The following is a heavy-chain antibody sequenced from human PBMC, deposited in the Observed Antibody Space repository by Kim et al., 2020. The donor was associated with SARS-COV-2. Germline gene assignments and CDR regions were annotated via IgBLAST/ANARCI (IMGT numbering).Heavy chain of an antibody. CDR2: IYHSGST. J-gene: IGHJ6*02. D-gene: IGHD3-22*01. CDR1: GGSISSSNW. V-gene: IGHV4-4*02. Sequence: SETLSLTCAVSGGSISSSNWWSWVRQPPGKGLEWIGEIYHSGSTNYNPSLKSRVTISVDKSKNQFSLKLSSVTAADTAVYYCAREYYDSSGYYSYYYYGMDVWGQGTTVTVSS. CDR3: AREYYDSSGYYSYYYYGMDV.